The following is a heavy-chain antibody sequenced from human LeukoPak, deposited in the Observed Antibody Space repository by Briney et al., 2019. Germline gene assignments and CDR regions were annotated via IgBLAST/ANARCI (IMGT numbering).Heavy chain of an antibody. J-gene: IGHJ4*02. Sequence: GGSLRLSCAASGITFSSYAMIWVRQAPGKGLEWVSTISGSGGSTYYADSVKGRFTISRDNSKNTLHLQMTSLGAEDTAVYYCAREDRPNYYGSAMGWGQGTLVTVSS. CDR1: GITFSSYA. D-gene: IGHD3-10*01. CDR3: AREDRPNYYGSAMG. CDR2: ISGSGGST. V-gene: IGHV3-23*01.